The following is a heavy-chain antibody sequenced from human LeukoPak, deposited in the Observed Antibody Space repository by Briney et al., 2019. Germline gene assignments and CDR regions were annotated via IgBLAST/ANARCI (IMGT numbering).Heavy chain of an antibody. Sequence: GGSLRLSCAASGFTVSSNYMSWVRQAPGKGLEWVSVIYSGGSAYYADSVKGRFTISRDNSKNTLYLQMNSLRAEDTAVYYCARERFYYYYMDVWGKGTTVTISS. CDR3: ARERFYYYYMDV. CDR2: IYSGGSA. CDR1: GFTVSSNY. J-gene: IGHJ6*03. V-gene: IGHV3-53*01.